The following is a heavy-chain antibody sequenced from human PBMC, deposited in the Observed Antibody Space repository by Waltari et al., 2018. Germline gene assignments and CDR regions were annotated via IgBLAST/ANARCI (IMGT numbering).Heavy chain of an antibody. CDR3: TTDIMLRVFSNV. V-gene: IGHV1-24*01. CDR1: GYSPSELS. D-gene: IGHD3-10*01. Sequence: QVQLVQSGAEVRKPGASVKVSCKVSGYSPSELSMHWVRKAPGKGLERVGGLGPDDEETVYAQKCQGRVNMTEDTSTDTAYMELSSRRSDDTAVYYCTTDIMLRVFSNVWGQGTTVTVSS. CDR2: LGPDDEET. J-gene: IGHJ6*02.